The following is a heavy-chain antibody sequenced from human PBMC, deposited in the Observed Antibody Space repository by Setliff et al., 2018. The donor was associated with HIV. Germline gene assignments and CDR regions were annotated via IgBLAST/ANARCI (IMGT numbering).Heavy chain of an antibody. CDR2: INSYNGNT. CDR3: SRSGVPPYYYYGMDV. CDR1: GYTFSNNG. D-gene: IGHD3-10*01. Sequence: ASVKVSCKASGYTFSNNGISWVRQAPGQGLEWMGWINSYNGNTKFAQKFQGRVTMTTDTSTTTAFMELRSLKADDTGIYYCSRSGVPPYYYYGMDVWGQGTTVTVSS. V-gene: IGHV1-18*01. J-gene: IGHJ6*02.